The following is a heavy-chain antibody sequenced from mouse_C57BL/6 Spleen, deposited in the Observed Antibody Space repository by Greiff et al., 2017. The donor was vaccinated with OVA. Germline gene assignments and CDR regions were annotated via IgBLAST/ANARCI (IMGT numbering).Heavy chain of an antibody. J-gene: IGHJ1*03. V-gene: IGHV3-6*01. D-gene: IGHD2-5*01. Sequence: DVQLQESGPGLVKPSQSLSLTCSVTGYSITSGYYWNWIRQFPGNKLEWMGYISYDGSNNYNPSLKNRISITRDTSKNQCFLKLNSVTTEDTATYYCARDRTYYSNYGGYFDVWGTGTTVTVSS. CDR2: ISYDGSN. CDR3: ARDRTYYSNYGGYFDV. CDR1: GYSITSGYY.